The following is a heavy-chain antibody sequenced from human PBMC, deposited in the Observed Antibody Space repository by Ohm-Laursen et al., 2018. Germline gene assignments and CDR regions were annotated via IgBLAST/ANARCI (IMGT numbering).Heavy chain of an antibody. Sequence: GASVKVSCKASGYTFTGYYIHWVRQAPGQGLEWMGWINPNSGDTNYAQKFQGRVTMTTDTSISTAHMELSRLRYDDTAVYYCARRSAFWSDLDVWGQGTTVTVSS. CDR1: GYTFTGYY. D-gene: IGHD3-3*01. J-gene: IGHJ6*02. CDR2: INPNSGDT. CDR3: ARRSAFWSDLDV. V-gene: IGHV1-2*02.